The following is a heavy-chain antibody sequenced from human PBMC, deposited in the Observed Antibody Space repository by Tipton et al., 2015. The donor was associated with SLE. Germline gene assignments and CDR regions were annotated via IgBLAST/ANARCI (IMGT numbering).Heavy chain of an antibody. CDR2: IYYSGGT. Sequence: TLSLTCTVSGGSISSSSYYWGWIRQPPGKGLEWIGSIYYSGGTYYNPSLKSRVTISVDTSKNQFSLKLSSVTAADTAVYYCAREGIVVVPAAIRAFDIWGQGTMVTVSS. J-gene: IGHJ3*02. CDR1: GGSISSSSYY. CDR3: AREGIVVVPAAIRAFDI. D-gene: IGHD2-2*01. V-gene: IGHV4-39*07.